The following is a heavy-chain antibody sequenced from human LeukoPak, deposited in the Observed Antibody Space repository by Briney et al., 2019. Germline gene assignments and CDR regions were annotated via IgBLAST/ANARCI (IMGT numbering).Heavy chain of an antibody. V-gene: IGHV1-18*01. CDR2: ISAYNGNT. CDR3: ARGLYSHDSGGKEADY. J-gene: IGHJ4*02. D-gene: IGHD4-23*01. Sequence: ASVKVSCKASGYTFTSYGISWVRQAPGQGLEWMGWISAYNGNTNYAQKLQGRVTMTTDTSTSTAYMELRSLRSDDTAVYYCARGLYSHDSGGKEADYWGQGTLVTVSS. CDR1: GYTFTSYG.